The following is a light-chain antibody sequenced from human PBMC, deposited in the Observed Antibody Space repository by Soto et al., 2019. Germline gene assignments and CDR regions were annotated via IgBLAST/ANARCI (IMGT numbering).Light chain of an antibody. J-gene: IGKJ4*01. V-gene: IGKV3-20*01. CDR2: GAS. Sequence: EIVLTQSPGTLSLSPGERATLSCRASQSVSSSYLAWYQQKPGQAPRLLIYGASSRATGIPDRVSGSGSGTDFTLTISRLEPEDCAVYYCQKYGRSPPPVGGGTKVGIK. CDR3: QKYGRSPPP. CDR1: QSVSSSY.